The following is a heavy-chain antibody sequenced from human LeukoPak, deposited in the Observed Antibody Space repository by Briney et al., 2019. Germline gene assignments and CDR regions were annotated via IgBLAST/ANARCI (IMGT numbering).Heavy chain of an antibody. J-gene: IGHJ3*02. CDR1: GYSFTDYY. D-gene: IGHD6-6*01. CDR3: ARAGPRYSSSSWEAFDI. V-gene: IGHV1-2*02. CDR2: INPNSGGT. Sequence: ASVKVSCKTSGYSFTDYYMHWVRQAPGQGLEWMGWINPNSGGTNYAQKFQGRVTMTRDTSISTAYMELSRLRSDDTAVYYCARAGPRYSSSSWEAFDIWGQGTMVTVSS.